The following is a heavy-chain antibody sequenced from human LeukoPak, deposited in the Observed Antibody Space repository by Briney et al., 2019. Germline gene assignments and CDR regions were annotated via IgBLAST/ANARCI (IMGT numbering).Heavy chain of an antibody. Sequence: SETLSLTCTDSGGSISSSSYYWGWIRQPPGKGLEWIGEIYHSGSTNYNPSLRSRVTISIDKSKNQFSLRLSSVTAADTAVYYCARIVGASYYFDYWGQGTLVTVSS. CDR3: ARIVGASYYFDY. D-gene: IGHD1-26*01. CDR2: IYHSGST. V-gene: IGHV4-39*07. CDR1: GGSISSSSYY. J-gene: IGHJ4*02.